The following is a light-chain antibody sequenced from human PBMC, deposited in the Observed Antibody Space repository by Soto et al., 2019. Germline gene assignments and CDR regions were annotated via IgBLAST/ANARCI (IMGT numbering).Light chain of an antibody. CDR2: DVS. V-gene: IGLV2-14*01. CDR3: RSYTSSSTLLYV. CDR1: SSDVGGYNY. Sequence: QSVLTQPASVSGSPGQSITIPCTGTSSDVGGYNYVSWYQQHPGKAPKLMIYDVSNRPSGVSNRFSGSKSGNTASLTISGLQAEDEADYYCRSYTSSSTLLYVFVTGTKVTVL. J-gene: IGLJ1*01.